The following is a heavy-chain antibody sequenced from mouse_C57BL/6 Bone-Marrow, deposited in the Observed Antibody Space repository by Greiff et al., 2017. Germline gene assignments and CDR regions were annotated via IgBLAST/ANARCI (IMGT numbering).Heavy chain of an antibody. J-gene: IGHJ4*01. V-gene: IGHV5-9*01. CDR2: ISGGGGNT. CDR3: ARQGGYYYAMDY. CDR1: GFTFSSYT. D-gene: IGHD2-2*01. Sequence: EVKVEESGGGLVKPGGSLKLSCAASGFTFSSYTMSWVRQTPEKRLEWVATISGGGGNTYYPDSVKGRFTISRDNAKNTLYLQMSSLRSEDTALYYCARQGGYYYAMDYWGQGTSVTVSS.